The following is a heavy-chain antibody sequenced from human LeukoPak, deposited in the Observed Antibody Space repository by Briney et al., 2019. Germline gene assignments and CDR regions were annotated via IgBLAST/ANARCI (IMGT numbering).Heavy chain of an antibody. D-gene: IGHD3-9*01. CDR1: GFTFSSYS. J-gene: IGHJ3*02. CDR3: ASGNYDILGDAFDI. CDR2: ISSSSSYI. V-gene: IGHV3-21*01. Sequence: KPGGSLRLSCAASGFTFSSYSMNWVRQAPGKGLEWVSSISSSSSYIYYADSVKGRFTISRDNAKNSLYLQMNSLRAEDTAVYYCASGNYDILGDAFDIWGQGTMVTVSS.